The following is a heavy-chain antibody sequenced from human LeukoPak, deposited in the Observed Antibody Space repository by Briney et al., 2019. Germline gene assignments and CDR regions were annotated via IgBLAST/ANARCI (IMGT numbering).Heavy chain of an antibody. V-gene: IGHV4-30-4*08. Sequence: SETLSLTCTVSGGSISSGDYYWSWIRQPPGKGLEWIGFIYHTGSFHYNPSLKSRVTISVDTSKNQFSLNLRSVTAADTAVYFCSRESRIVGTTSVWYYFDYWGQGTLVTVSS. CDR1: GGSISSGDYY. CDR2: IYHTGSF. CDR3: SRESRIVGTTSVWYYFDY. D-gene: IGHD1-26*01. J-gene: IGHJ4*02.